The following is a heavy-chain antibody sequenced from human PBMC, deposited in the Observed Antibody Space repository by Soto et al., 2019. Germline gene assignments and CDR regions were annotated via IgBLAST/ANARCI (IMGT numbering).Heavy chain of an antibody. D-gene: IGHD2-15*01. J-gene: IGHJ4*02. CDR3: ASTGCGGDSCYEDY. CDR1: GAYISSRSYY. CDR2: IYYSGST. V-gene: IGHV4-39*01. Sequence: SEPHSHTCSVSGAYISSRSYYWTWNRKAPGKGLEWIGNIYYSGSTSYNPSLKSRLNLSVDMSQNQFSLKLSSVTAADTAVYFCASTGCGGDSCYEDYWGQGSLDTVSS.